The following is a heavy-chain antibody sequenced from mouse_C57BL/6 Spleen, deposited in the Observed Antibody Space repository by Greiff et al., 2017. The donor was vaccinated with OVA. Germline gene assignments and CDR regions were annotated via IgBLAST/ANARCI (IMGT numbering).Heavy chain of an antibody. J-gene: IGHJ2*01. CDR2: INYDGSST. Sequence: EVMLVESEGGLVQPGSSTKLSCTASGFTFSDYYMAWVRQVPEKGLEWVANINYDGSSTYYLDSLKSRFIISRDNAKNILYLQMSSLKSEDTATYYCARNYYSNYFDYWGQGTTLTVSS. CDR3: ARNYYSNYFDY. D-gene: IGHD2-5*01. V-gene: IGHV5-16*01. CDR1: GFTFSDYY.